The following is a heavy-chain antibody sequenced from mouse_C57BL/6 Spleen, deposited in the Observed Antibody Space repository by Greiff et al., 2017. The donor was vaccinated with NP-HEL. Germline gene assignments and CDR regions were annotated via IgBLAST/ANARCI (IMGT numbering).Heavy chain of an antibody. CDR1: GYAFSSSW. V-gene: IGHV1-82*01. Sequence: VKLMESGPELVKPGASVKISCKASGYAFSSSWMNWVKQRPGKGLEWIGRIYPGDGDTNYNGKFKGKATLTADKSSSTAYMQLSSLTSEDSAVYFCARCPSDYDYEFYAMDYWGQGTSVTVSS. D-gene: IGHD2-4*01. CDR3: ARCPSDYDYEFYAMDY. CDR2: IYPGDGDT. J-gene: IGHJ4*01.